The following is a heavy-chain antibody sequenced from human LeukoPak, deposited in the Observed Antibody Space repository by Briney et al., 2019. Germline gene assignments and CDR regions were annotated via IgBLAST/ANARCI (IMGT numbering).Heavy chain of an antibody. CDR1: GGSISSSNYY. Sequence: PSETLSLTCTVSGGSISSSNYYWGWIRQPPGKGLEWIGSTYHSGSTYYNPSLKSRVTISVDTSTNHFSLKLSSVTAADTAVYYCARPIPFDYWGQGTLVTVSS. V-gene: IGHV4-39*02. CDR3: ARPIPFDY. J-gene: IGHJ4*02. CDR2: TYHSGST.